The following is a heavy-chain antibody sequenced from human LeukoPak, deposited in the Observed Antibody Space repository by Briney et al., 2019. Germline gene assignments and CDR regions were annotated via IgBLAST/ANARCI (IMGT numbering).Heavy chain of an antibody. D-gene: IGHD4/OR15-4a*01. Sequence: GGPLRRSCAASGFTFSSYGMSWVRQAPGKGLEWVSAISGSGGSTYYADYVKGRFTISRNNSKNTLYLQMNSLRAEDTAVYYCARRAGAYSHPYDYWGQGTLVTVSS. CDR1: GFTFSSYG. V-gene: IGHV3-23*01. CDR3: ARRAGAYSHPYDY. CDR2: ISGSGGST. J-gene: IGHJ4*02.